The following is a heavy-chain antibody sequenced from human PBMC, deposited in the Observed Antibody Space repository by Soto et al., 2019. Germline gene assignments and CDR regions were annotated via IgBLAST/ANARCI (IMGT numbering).Heavy chain of an antibody. J-gene: IGHJ4*02. CDR3: AKVTDYIWGAFNY. CDR2: ISSSSAYK. CDR1: GFTLSSYT. V-gene: IGHV3-21*04. Sequence: GGSLRLSCAVSGFTLSSYTMNWVRQAPGKGLEWVSSISSSSAYKYYADSVKGRFTISRDNAKNSLYLQMNSLSAADTAVYYCAKVTDYIWGAFNYWGQGALVTVSS. D-gene: IGHD3-16*01.